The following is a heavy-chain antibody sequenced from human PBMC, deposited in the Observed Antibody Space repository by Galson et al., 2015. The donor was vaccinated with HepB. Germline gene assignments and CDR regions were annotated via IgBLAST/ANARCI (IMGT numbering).Heavy chain of an antibody. CDR2: ISGSGGST. CDR1: GFTFSSYA. J-gene: IGHJ6*02. V-gene: IGHV3-23*01. Sequence: SLRLSCAASGFTFSSYAMSWVRQAPGKGLEWVSAISGSGGSTYYADSVKGRFTISRDNSKNTLYLQMNSLRVEDTAVYYCAKGTLFSLGYCSGGSCYGYYGMDVWGQGTPVTVSS. CDR3: AKGTLFSLGYCSGGSCYGYYGMDV. D-gene: IGHD2-15*01.